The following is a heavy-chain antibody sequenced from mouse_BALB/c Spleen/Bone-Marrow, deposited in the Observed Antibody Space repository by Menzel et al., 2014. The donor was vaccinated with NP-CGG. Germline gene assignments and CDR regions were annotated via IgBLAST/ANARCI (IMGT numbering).Heavy chain of an antibody. CDR1: GYAFSNYG. CDR3: ASVYDYGRGYAMDY. J-gene: IGHJ4*01. V-gene: IGHV1-80*01. D-gene: IGHD2-4*01. Sequence: VQLQESGAELVRPGSSVKISCKASGYAFSNYGMNWVKQRPGQGLEWIGQIYPGDGETNYNGEFEGRVTLTADKSSSTAYMQVSSQTSEDSPVYFCASVYDYGRGYAMDYWGQGTSVTISS. CDR2: IYPGDGET.